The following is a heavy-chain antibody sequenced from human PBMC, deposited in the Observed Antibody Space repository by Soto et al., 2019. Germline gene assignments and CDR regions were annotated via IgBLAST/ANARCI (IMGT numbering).Heavy chain of an antibody. CDR1: GYTFTSYG. J-gene: IGHJ5*02. D-gene: IGHD3-3*01. Sequence: ASVKVSCKASGYTFTSYGISWVRQAPGQGLEWMGWISAYNGNTNYAQKLQGRVTVTTDTSTSTAYMELRSLRSDDTAVYYCARDPPYYYCWSGYYNWFDPWGQGTLVT. CDR2: ISAYNGNT. V-gene: IGHV1-18*01. CDR3: ARDPPYYYCWSGYYNWFDP.